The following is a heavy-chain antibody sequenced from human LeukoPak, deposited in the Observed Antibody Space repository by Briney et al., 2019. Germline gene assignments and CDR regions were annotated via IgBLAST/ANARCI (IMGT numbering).Heavy chain of an antibody. Sequence: GGSLRLSCAASGLTSSSYAMHWVRQAPGKGLEWVAVISYDGSNKYYADSVKGRFTISRDNSKNTLYLQMNSLRAEDTAVYYCARDIADSSGWNFDYWGQGTLVTVSS. CDR1: GLTSSSYA. D-gene: IGHD6-19*01. CDR3: ARDIADSSGWNFDY. J-gene: IGHJ4*02. CDR2: ISYDGSNK. V-gene: IGHV3-30-3*01.